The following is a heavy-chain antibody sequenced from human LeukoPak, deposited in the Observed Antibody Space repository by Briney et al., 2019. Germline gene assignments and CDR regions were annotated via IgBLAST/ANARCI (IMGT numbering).Heavy chain of an antibody. CDR2: MNPTSGHT. Sequence: ASVKVSCKASGYSFTSYDINWVRQATGQGLEWMGWMNPTSGHTGYAQNFQGRVTMTRDTSISTAYMELNSLTSEDTAVYYCTRSPVGVRKKHDFWGQGTLVIVSS. V-gene: IGHV1-8*01. CDR3: TRSPVGVRKKHDF. CDR1: GYSFTSYD. D-gene: IGHD3-10*01. J-gene: IGHJ4*02.